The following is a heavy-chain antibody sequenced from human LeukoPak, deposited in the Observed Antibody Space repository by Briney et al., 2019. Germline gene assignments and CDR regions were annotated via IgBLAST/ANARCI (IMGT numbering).Heavy chain of an antibody. J-gene: IGHJ5*02. D-gene: IGHD2-15*01. V-gene: IGHV4-39*07. CDR3: ARDGSIVVVAATMVVMGWFDP. Sequence: SETLSLTCTVSGGSISSSSYYWGWIRQPPGQGLEWIGSIYYSGSTYYNPSLKSRVTISVDTSKNQFSLKLSSVTAADTAVYYCARDGSIVVVAATMVVMGWFDPWGQGTLVTVSS. CDR1: GGSISSSSYY. CDR2: IYYSGST.